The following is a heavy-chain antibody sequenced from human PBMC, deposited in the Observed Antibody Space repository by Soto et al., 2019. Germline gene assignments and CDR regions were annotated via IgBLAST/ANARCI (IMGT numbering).Heavy chain of an antibody. Sequence: EVQLVESGGGLVKPGGSLRLSCAASGFTFSSYSMNWVRQAPGKGLEWVSSISSSSSYIYYADSVKGRFTTSRDNAKNSLYLQMNSLRAEDTAVYYCVTGEYYYDSSGYYYCWGQGTLVTVSS. CDR2: ISSSSSYI. V-gene: IGHV3-21*01. CDR1: GFTFSSYS. D-gene: IGHD3-22*01. CDR3: VTGEYYYDSSGYYYC. J-gene: IGHJ4*02.